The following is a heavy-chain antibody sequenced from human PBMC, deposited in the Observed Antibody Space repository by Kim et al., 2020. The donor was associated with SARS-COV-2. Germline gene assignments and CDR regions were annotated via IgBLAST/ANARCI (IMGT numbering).Heavy chain of an antibody. D-gene: IGHD3-9*01. V-gene: IGHV4-31*02. J-gene: IGHJ4*02. CDR3: ARVGYDILTGYYPIDY. Sequence: SIKSRVTISVDTSKNQFSLRLSSVTAADTAVYYCARVGYDILTGYYPIDYWGQGTLVTVSS.